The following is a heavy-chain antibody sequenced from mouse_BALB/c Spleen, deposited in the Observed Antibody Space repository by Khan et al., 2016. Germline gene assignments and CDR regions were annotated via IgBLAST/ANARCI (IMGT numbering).Heavy chain of an antibody. V-gene: IGHV1-7*01. CDR3: ARYGRYDGYSMDY. CDR1: GYTFTTYW. J-gene: IGHJ4*01. CDR2: INPNTDYT. Sequence: QVQLQQAGAELAKPGASVKMSCKASGYTFTTYWIHWVKQRPGQGLEWIGYINPNTDYTEYNQNFKDKATLTADKSSTTAYMQLSSLTSEDSAVSFYARYGRYDGYSMDYWGQGTSVTVSS. D-gene: IGHD2-14*01.